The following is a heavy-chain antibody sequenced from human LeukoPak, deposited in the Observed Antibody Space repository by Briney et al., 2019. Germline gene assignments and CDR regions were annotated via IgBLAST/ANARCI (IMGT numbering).Heavy chain of an antibody. CDR3: ARNSGYDWGEGMDV. CDR2: IIPILGIA. CDR1: GGTFSSYT. D-gene: IGHD5-12*01. Sequence: SVKVSRKASGGTFSSYTISWVRQAPGQGLEWMGRIIPILGIANYAQKFQGRVTITADKSPSTAYMELSSLRSEDTAVYYCARNSGYDWGEGMDVWGQGTTVTVSS. J-gene: IGHJ6*02. V-gene: IGHV1-69*02.